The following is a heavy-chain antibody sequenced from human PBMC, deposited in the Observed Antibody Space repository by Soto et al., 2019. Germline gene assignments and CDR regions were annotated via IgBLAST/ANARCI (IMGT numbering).Heavy chain of an antibody. V-gene: IGHV1-8*01. D-gene: IGHD4-17*01. CDR2: MNPNSGNT. CDR3: ERGERIEYGDFNGVDV. CDR1: GYTFTSYD. J-gene: IGHJ6*02. Sequence: ASVKVSCKASGYTFTSYDINWVRQATGQGLEWMGWMNPNSGNTGYAQKFQGRVTMTRNTSISTAYMELSSLRSEDTAVYYCERGERIEYGDFNGVDVWGQGTTVTVSS.